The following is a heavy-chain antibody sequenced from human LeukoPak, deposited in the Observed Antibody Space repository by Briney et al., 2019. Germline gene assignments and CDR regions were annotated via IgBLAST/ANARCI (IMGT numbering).Heavy chain of an antibody. D-gene: IGHD2-2*01. J-gene: IGHJ4*02. V-gene: IGHV5-10-1*01. CDR2: IDPSDSYT. CDR3: ARLGDDCSSTSCPDY. Sequence: GESLKISCKGSGYSFTSYWISWVRQMPGKGREGMGRIDPSDSYTNYSPSFQGHVTISADKSISTAYLQWSSLKASDTAMYYCARLGDDCSSTSCPDYWGQGTLVTVSS. CDR1: GYSFTSYW.